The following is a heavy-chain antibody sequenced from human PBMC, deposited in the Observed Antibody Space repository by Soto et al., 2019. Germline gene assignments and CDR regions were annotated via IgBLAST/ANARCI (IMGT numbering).Heavy chain of an antibody. V-gene: IGHV4-4*07. CDR3: ARDLRASSGWDYYFDY. D-gene: IGHD6-19*01. CDR1: GGSISSYY. CDR2: IYTSGST. Sequence: SETLSLTCTVSGGSISSYYWSWIRQPAGKGLEWIGRIYTSGSTNYNPSLKSRVTMSVDTSKNQFSLKLSSVTAADTAVYYCARDLRASSGWDYYFDYWGQGTLVTVS. J-gene: IGHJ4*02.